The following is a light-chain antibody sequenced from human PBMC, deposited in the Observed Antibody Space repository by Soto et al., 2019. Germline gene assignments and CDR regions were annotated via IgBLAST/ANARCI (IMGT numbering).Light chain of an antibody. V-gene: IGKV3-20*01. Sequence: EVVLTQSPATVSFSPGERATLSCRASQSVTSNYLAWYQQKPGQAPRLLIYAESSRATGIPDRFSGSRAGTDFPLSISRLVPEDFAVYYCQQYGSSMTWTFGQGTKVEI. CDR3: QQYGSSMTWT. CDR2: AES. J-gene: IGKJ1*01. CDR1: QSVTSNY.